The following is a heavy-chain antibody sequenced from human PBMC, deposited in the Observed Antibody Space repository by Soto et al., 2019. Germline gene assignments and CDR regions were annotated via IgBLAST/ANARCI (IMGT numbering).Heavy chain of an antibody. V-gene: IGHV1-2*02. CDR3: AKDPQSSYNWFDP. J-gene: IGHJ5*02. CDR1: GYTFTDYY. CDR2: INPKSGNT. D-gene: IGHD2-15*01. Sequence: ASVKVSCKASGYTFTDYYIHLVRQAPGQGLEWMGWINPKSGNTKYEQKFQARVTMTRDTSISTAYMEVTRLTSDDTAVYYCAKDPQSSYNWFDPWGQGTLVTVSS.